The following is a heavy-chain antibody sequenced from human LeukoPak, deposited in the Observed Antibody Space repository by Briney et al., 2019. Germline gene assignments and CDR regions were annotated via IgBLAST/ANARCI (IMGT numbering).Heavy chain of an antibody. CDR3: ARGDYDILTGYYDPGRSYYYYGMDV. CDR1: GGSFSGYY. J-gene: IGHJ6*02. Sequence: PSETLSLTCAVYGGSFSGYYWNWIRQPPGKGLEWIGEINHSGSTNYNPSLKSRVTISVDTSKNQFSLKLSSVTAADTAVYYCARGDYDILTGYYDPGRSYYYYGMDVWGQGTTVTVSS. CDR2: INHSGST. V-gene: IGHV4-34*01. D-gene: IGHD3-9*01.